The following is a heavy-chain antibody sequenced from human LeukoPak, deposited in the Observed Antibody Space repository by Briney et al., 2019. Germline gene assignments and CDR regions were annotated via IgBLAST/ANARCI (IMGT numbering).Heavy chain of an antibody. CDR1: GGSISSSSYY. D-gene: IGHD4-17*01. V-gene: IGHV4-39*07. J-gene: IGHJ4*02. Sequence: PSETLSLTCTVSGGSISSSSYYWGWIRQPPGKGLEWIGSIYYSGSTYYNPSLKSRVTISVDTSKNQFSLKLSSVTAADTAVYYCARVLLGDYRRFDYWGQGTLVTVSS. CDR3: ARVLLGDYRRFDY. CDR2: IYYSGST.